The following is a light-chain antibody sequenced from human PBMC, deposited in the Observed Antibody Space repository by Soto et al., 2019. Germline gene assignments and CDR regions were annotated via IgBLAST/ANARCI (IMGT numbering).Light chain of an antibody. CDR2: EVS. J-gene: IGLJ1*01. CDR1: SSDVGGYNY. CDR3: CSYGGTFYV. Sequence: QSALTQPASVSGSPGQSITISCTGTSSDVGGYNYVSWYQQHPGKAPKLMIYEVSERPSGVPDRFSGSKSGNTASLTISGLQAEDEADYYCCSYGGTFYVFGTGTKLTVL. V-gene: IGLV2-8*01.